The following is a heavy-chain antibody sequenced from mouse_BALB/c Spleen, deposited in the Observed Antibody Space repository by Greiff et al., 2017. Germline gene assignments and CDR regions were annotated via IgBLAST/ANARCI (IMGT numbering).Heavy chain of an antibody. J-gene: IGHJ1*01. Sequence: EVQVVESGGGLVQPGGSRKLSCAASGFTFSSFGMHWVRQAPEKGLEWVAYISSGSSTIYYADTVKGRFTISRDNPKNTLFLQMTSLRSEDTAMYYCARRTTAYWYFDVWGAGTTVTVSS. CDR2: ISSGSSTI. CDR3: ARRTTAYWYFDV. CDR1: GFTFSSFG. V-gene: IGHV5-17*02. D-gene: IGHD1-2*01.